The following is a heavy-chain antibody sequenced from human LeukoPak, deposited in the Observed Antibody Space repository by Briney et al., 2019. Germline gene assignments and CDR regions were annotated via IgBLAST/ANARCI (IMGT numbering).Heavy chain of an antibody. J-gene: IGHJ6*03. CDR2: IYYSGST. Sequence: SETLSLTCTVSGGSISSYYWSWIRQPPGKGLEWIGYIYYSGSTNYNPSLKSRVTISVDTSKNQFSLKLSSVTAADTAVYYYARMDYYDSSGLGKYMDVCGKGTTVTVSS. CDR1: GGSISSYY. V-gene: IGHV4-59*01. CDR3: ARMDYYDSSGLGKYMDV. D-gene: IGHD3-22*01.